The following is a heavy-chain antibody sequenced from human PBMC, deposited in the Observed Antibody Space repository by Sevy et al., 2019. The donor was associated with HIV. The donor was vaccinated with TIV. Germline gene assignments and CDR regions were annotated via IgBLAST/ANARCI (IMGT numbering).Heavy chain of an antibody. V-gene: IGHV4-39*02. Sequence: SETLSLTCSVSGGTIVSSGHYWGWIRQTPGNGLEWIGSIYYNGHTYYNPSLNSRLTISIDTSKNQFSLNLSSVTAADSAIYFCAREAGCYYYDYGMDVWGQGTLVTVSS. CDR1: GGTIVSSGHY. D-gene: IGHD2-2*01. CDR3: AREAGCYYYDYGMDV. CDR2: IYYNGHT. J-gene: IGHJ6*02.